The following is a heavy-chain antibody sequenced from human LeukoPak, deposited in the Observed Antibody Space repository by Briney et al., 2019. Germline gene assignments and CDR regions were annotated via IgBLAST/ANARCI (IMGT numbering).Heavy chain of an antibody. CDR2: INPSGGST. J-gene: IGHJ4*02. Sequence: ASVKVSCKASGYTFTSYYMHWVRQAPGQGLEWMGIINPSGGSTSYAQKFQGRVTMTRDTSTSTVYMELSSLRSEDTAVYYCARDSAYCGGDCYSTFDYWDQGTLVTVSS. V-gene: IGHV1-46*01. D-gene: IGHD2-21*02. CDR3: ARDSAYCGGDCYSTFDY. CDR1: GYTFTSYY.